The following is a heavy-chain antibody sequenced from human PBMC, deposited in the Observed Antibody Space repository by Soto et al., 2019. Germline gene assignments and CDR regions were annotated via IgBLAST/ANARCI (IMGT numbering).Heavy chain of an antibody. CDR1: GGSISSGDYY. J-gene: IGHJ4*02. CDR3: ARDNGIAAAGLDY. V-gene: IGHV4-30-4*01. CDR2: IYYSGST. D-gene: IGHD6-13*01. Sequence: LSLTCTVSGGSISSGDYYWSWIRQPPGKGLEWIGYIYYSGSTYYNPSLKSRVTISVDTSKNQFSLKLSSVTAADTAVYYCARDNGIAAAGLDYWGQGTLVTVSS.